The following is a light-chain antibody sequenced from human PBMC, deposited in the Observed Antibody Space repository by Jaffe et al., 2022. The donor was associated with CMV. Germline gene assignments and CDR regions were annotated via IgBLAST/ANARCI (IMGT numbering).Light chain of an antibody. CDR1: TLAKQY. J-gene: IGLJ2*01. Sequence: SYELTQPPSVSVSPGETARITCSGDTLAKQYTYWYQQKPGQAPLLVIYKDTERPSGIPERFAGSSSGRTVTLTITGVQAEDEADYYCQSATTSGTRVVLGSGTQVVFGGGTKLTVL. CDR3: QSATTSGTRVVLGSGTQVV. CDR2: KDT. V-gene: IGLV3-25*03.